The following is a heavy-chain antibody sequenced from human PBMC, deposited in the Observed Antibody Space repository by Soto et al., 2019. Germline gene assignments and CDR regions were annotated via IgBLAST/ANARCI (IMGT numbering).Heavy chain of an antibody. Sequence: EVQVLESGGGLVQAGGSLRLSCAASGFILSSSATSWVRQAPGKGLEWVSAISGSGTSTYYADSVKGRFTISGDNSKNTVYLQMNSLRAEDTAVYYCAKGPTIFGVVITFEYYYGMDVWGQGTTVTVSS. V-gene: IGHV3-23*01. D-gene: IGHD3-3*01. CDR2: ISGSGTST. J-gene: IGHJ6*02. CDR3: AKGPTIFGVVITFEYYYGMDV. CDR1: GFILSSSA.